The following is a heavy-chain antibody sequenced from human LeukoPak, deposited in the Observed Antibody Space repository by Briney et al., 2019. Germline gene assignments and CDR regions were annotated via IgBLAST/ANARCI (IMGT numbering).Heavy chain of an antibody. CDR2: INPSGGSP. Sequence: ASVKVSGTASGYTFTSYYMHWVRQAPGQGLEWMGIINPSGGSPSYAQKFQGRVTMTRDTSTSAVYMELSSLRSEDTAVYYCATAGLGYFDYWSQGTLVTVSS. CDR1: GYTFTSYY. D-gene: IGHD6-6*01. CDR3: ATAGLGYFDY. J-gene: IGHJ4*02. V-gene: IGHV1-46*01.